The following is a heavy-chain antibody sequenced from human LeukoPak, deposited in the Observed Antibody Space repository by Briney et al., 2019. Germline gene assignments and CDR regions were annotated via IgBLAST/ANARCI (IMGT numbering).Heavy chain of an antibody. J-gene: IGHJ6*02. D-gene: IGHD3-22*01. CDR1: GFTFSSYW. CDR3: ARYDSSGYFPFESMDV. CDR2: IKQDGSEK. Sequence: GGSLRLSCAASGFTFSSYWMSWVRQAPGKGLEWVANIKQDGSEKYYVDSVKGRFTISRDNAKNSLYLQMNSLRAEDTAVYYCARYDSSGYFPFESMDVWGQGTTVTVSS. V-gene: IGHV3-7*01.